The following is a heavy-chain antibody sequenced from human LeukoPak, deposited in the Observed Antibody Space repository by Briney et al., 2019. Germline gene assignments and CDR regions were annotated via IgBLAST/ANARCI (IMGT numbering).Heavy chain of an antibody. CDR3: ARRAGDYSHPYDY. J-gene: IGHJ4*02. V-gene: IGHV3-53*01. CDR1: GFTVSSNA. D-gene: IGHD3-22*01. Sequence: GGSLRLSCTVSGFTVSSNAMSWVRGAPGNGLEWVSFIYTTGNTHNSDSVKGRFTISRDSSKNTLYLQMNSLRAEDTAVYYCARRAGDYSHPYDYWGQGTLVTVSS. CDR2: IYTTGNT.